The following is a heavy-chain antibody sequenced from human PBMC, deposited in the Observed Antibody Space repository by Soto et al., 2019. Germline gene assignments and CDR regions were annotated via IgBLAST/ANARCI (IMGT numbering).Heavy chain of an antibody. J-gene: IGHJ5*02. Sequence: SSETLSLTCAVSGGSISSGGYSWSWIRQPPGKGLEWIGYIYHSGGTYYNPSLKSRVTISVDRSKNQFSLKLSSVTAADTAVYYCARGIWFGEMPNWFDPWGQGTLVTSPQ. CDR1: GGSISSGGYS. D-gene: IGHD3-10*01. CDR2: IYHSGGT. V-gene: IGHV4-30-2*01. CDR3: ARGIWFGEMPNWFDP.